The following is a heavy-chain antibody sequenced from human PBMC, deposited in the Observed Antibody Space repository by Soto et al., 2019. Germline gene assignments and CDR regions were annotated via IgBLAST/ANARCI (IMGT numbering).Heavy chain of an antibody. D-gene: IGHD1-26*01. Sequence: GGSLRLSCAASGFTFDDYAMHWVRQAPGKGLEWVSGISWNSGSIGYADSVKGRFTISRDNAKNSLYLQMNSLRAEDTALYYCAKGARKRWLLGTSFDYWGQGTLVTVSS. CDR3: AKGARKRWLLGTSFDY. CDR2: ISWNSGSI. J-gene: IGHJ4*02. CDR1: GFTFDDYA. V-gene: IGHV3-9*01.